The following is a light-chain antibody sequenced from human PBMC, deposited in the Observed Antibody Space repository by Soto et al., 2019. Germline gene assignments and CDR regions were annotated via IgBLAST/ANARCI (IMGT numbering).Light chain of an antibody. CDR2: GAS. CDR1: QSVSSSS. V-gene: IGKV3-20*01. J-gene: IGKJ1*01. CDR3: QQYGGSPRT. Sequence: EIVLTQSPGTLSLSPGERATLSCRASQSVSSSSLAWYQQKRGQAPRLLIHGASNRATGIPDRFSSSGSGTDFTLTISRLEPEDFAVYYCQQYGGSPRTFGQGTKVEVK.